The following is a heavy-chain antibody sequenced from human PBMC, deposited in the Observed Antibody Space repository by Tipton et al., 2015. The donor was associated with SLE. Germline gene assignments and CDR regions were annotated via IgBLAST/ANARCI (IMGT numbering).Heavy chain of an antibody. D-gene: IGHD3-16*01. CDR2: IYYAGST. CDR1: GGSINRYY. Sequence: TLSLTCTVSGGSINRYYWSWIRQPPGKGLEWIGYIYYAGSTNYNPSLKSRVTISADTSKNQFSLKLSSVTAADTAVYYCARSVLGGLYGIDYWGQGTLVTVPS. J-gene: IGHJ4*02. V-gene: IGHV4-59*01. CDR3: ARSVLGGLYGIDY.